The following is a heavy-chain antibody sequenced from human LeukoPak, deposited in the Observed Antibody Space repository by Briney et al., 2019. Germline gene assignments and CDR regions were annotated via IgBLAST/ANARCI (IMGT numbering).Heavy chain of an antibody. Sequence: QPGGSLGLSCAASGFTFSSYAMSWVRQAPGKGLEWVSGISGSDGSTYYADSVKGRFTISRDNSKNTLYLQMISLRAEDTAIYYCAKQKYSGSYSYFDYWGQGTLVTVSS. J-gene: IGHJ4*02. CDR3: AKQKYSGSYSYFDY. CDR1: GFTFSSYA. CDR2: ISGSDGST. D-gene: IGHD1-26*01. V-gene: IGHV3-23*01.